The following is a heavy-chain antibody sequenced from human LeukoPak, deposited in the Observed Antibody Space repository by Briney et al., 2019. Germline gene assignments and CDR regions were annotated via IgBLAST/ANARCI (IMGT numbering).Heavy chain of an antibody. Sequence: SETLSLTCTVSGGSISSSSYYWGWIRQPPGKGLEWIGGIYYSGSTYYNPSLKSRVTISVDTSKNQFSLKLSSVTAADTAVYYCARHMNYDILTGYYSNFDYWGQGTLVTVSS. V-gene: IGHV4-39*01. D-gene: IGHD3-9*01. CDR1: GGSISSSSYY. J-gene: IGHJ4*02. CDR2: IYYSGST. CDR3: ARHMNYDILTGYYSNFDY.